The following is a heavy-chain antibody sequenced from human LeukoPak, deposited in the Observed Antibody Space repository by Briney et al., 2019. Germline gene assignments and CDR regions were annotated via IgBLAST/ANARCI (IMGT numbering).Heavy chain of an antibody. Sequence: ASVKVSCKASGYTFTNYQVHWVRQAPGQGLELMGIINPSGGNTSYAQKFKGRVTMTRDTSTSTVYMELSSLRSEDTAVYYCAREAVLGGLDVWGQGTTVTGFS. D-gene: IGHD2-8*02. CDR2: INPSGGNT. CDR1: GYTFTNYQ. CDR3: AREAVLGGLDV. V-gene: IGHV1-46*01. J-gene: IGHJ6*02.